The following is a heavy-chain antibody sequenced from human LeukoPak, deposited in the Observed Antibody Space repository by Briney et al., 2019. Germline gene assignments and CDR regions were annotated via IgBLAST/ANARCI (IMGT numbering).Heavy chain of an antibody. CDR1: GFSLSTSGVG. J-gene: IGHJ4*02. CDR3: AHPTYYYDSSGYYQYYFDY. V-gene: IGHV2-5*02. Sequence: SGPTLVNPTQTLTLTCTFSGFSLSTSGVGVGWIRQPPGKALEWLALIYWDDDKRYSPSLKSRLTITKDTSKNQVVLTMTNMDPVDTATYYCAHPTYYYDSSGYYQYYFDYWGQGTLVTVSS. CDR2: IYWDDDK. D-gene: IGHD3-22*01.